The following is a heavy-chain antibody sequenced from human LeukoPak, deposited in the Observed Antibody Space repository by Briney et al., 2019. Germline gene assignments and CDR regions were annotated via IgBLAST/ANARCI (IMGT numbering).Heavy chain of an antibody. Sequence: GGSLRLSCAASGFTFSSYWMSWVRQAPGKGLEGVANIKQDGSEKYYVDTVKGRFTISRDNAKNSLYLQMNSLRAEDTAVYYCARGGDYGDSFDYWGQGTLVTVSS. J-gene: IGHJ4*02. CDR1: GFTFSSYW. V-gene: IGHV3-7*01. CDR2: IKQDGSEK. CDR3: ARGGDYGDSFDY. D-gene: IGHD4-17*01.